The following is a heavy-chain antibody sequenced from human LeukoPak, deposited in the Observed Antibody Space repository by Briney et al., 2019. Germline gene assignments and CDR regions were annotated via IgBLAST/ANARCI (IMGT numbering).Heavy chain of an antibody. CDR3: ARAAWSIWGDAFDI. V-gene: IGHV1-69*13. J-gene: IGHJ3*02. CDR1: GGTFSSYA. Sequence: GASVKVSCKASGGTFSSYAISWVRQAPGQGLEWMGGIIPIFGTANYAQKFQGRVTITADESTSTAYMELSSLRSEDTAVYYCARAAWSIWGDAFDIWGQGTMVTVSS. D-gene: IGHD3-16*01. CDR2: IIPIFGTA.